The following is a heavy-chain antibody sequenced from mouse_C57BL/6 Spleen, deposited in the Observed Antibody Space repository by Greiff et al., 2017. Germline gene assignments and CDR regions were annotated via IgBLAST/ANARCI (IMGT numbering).Heavy chain of an antibody. V-gene: IGHV5-12*01. D-gene: IGHD3-2*02. J-gene: IGHJ2*01. CDR1: GFTFSDYY. CDR3: ARDSGFFY. Sequence: EVMLVESGGGLVQPGGSLKLSCAASGFTFSDYYMYWVRQTPEKRLEWVAYISNGGGSTYYPDTVKGRFTISRDNAKNTLYLQMSRLKSEDTAMYYCARDSGFFYWGQGTTLTVSS. CDR2: ISNGGGST.